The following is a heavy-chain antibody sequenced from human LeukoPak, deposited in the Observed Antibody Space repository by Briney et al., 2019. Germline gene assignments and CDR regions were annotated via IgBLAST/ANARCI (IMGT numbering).Heavy chain of an antibody. CDR2: IKEDGTEK. D-gene: IGHD3-10*01. V-gene: IGHV3-7*01. J-gene: IGHJ4*02. Sequence: GRSLRLSCAASGFTFSTSWMTWVRQTPGKGLEWVANIKEDGTEKNYVDSVKGRFTISRNNTNNSLYLQMNGLRAEDTALYYCARTYGSGSSYRHFDSWGQGTLVTVSS. CDR3: ARTYGSGSSYRHFDS. CDR1: GFTFSTSW.